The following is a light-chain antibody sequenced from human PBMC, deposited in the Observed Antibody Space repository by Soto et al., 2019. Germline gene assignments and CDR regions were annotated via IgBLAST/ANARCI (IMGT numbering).Light chain of an antibody. CDR3: QQYDNWPRT. Sequence: EIVMTQSPATLSMSPGERVTLSCRASQSVSGNLAWYQQKPGQSPRLLIYGASTRAIGIPARFSGGGSGTEFTLTVSSLQSEDFAVYYCQQYDNWPRTFGQGTKVDIK. J-gene: IGKJ1*01. CDR2: GAS. CDR1: QSVSGN. V-gene: IGKV3-15*01.